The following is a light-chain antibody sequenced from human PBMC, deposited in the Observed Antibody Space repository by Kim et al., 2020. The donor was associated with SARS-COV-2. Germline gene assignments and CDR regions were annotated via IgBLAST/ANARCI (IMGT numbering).Light chain of an antibody. CDR2: YDS. Sequence: SYELTQPPSVSVAPGKTARITCGENNIGSKSVHWYQQKPGQAPVLVIYYDSDRPSGIHERFSGSNSGNTATLTISRVEAGDEADYYCQVWDISSDHYVFGTGTKVTVL. CDR3: QVWDISSDHYV. J-gene: IGLJ1*01. CDR1: NIGSKS. V-gene: IGLV3-21*04.